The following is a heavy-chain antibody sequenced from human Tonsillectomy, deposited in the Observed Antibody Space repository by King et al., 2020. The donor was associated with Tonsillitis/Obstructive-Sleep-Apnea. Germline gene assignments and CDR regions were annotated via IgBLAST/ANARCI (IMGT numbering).Heavy chain of an antibody. Sequence: VQLVESGGGLVQPGGSLRLSCAASGFTFSSYSMNWVRQAPGKGLEWVSYISSSSSTIYYADSVKGRFTISRDNAKNSLYLQINSLRDEDTAVYYCARDSGSYPFDYWGQGTLVTVSS. D-gene: IGHD1-26*01. CDR1: GFTFSSYS. CDR2: ISSSSSTI. CDR3: ARDSGSYPFDY. J-gene: IGHJ4*02. V-gene: IGHV3-48*02.